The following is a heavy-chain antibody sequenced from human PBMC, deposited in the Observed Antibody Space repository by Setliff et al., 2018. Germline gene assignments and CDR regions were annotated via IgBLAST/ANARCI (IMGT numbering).Heavy chain of an antibody. V-gene: IGHV3-7*01. CDR3: ARDRGSGSYFLGYFDY. CDR2: IKEDGSEK. Sequence: GGSLRLSCVASGFTFSRYWMSWVRQAPGKGLEWVANIKEDGSEKYYVDSVKGRFTISRDNAKNSLYLQMNSLRAEDTAVYYCARDRGSGSYFLGYFDYWGQGTLVTVSS. D-gene: IGHD1-26*01. J-gene: IGHJ4*02. CDR1: GFTFSRYW.